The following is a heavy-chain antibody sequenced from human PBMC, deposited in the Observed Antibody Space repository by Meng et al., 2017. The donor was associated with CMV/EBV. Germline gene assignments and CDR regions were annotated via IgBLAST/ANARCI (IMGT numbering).Heavy chain of an antibody. CDR3: ARATYYDFWSGYYGY. Sequence: LSLTCAASGFTFSSYSMNWVRQAPGKGLEWVSSISSSSSYIYYADSVKGRFTISRDNAKNSLYLQMNSLRAEDTAVYYCARATYYDFWSGYYGYWGQGTLVTVSS. D-gene: IGHD3-3*01. CDR1: GFTFSSYS. J-gene: IGHJ4*02. CDR2: ISSSSSYI. V-gene: IGHV3-21*01.